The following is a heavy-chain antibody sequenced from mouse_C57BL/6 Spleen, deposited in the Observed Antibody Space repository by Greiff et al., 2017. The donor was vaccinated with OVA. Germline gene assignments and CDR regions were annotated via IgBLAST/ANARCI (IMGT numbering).Heavy chain of an antibody. V-gene: IGHV1-52*01. Sequence: VQLQQPGAELVRPGSSVKLSCKASGYTFTSYWMHWVKQRPIQGLEWIGNIDPSDSETHYNQKFKDKATLTVDKSSSTAYMQLSSLTSEDSAVYYGAAGGLLGGFFDYWGQGTTLTVSS. CDR3: AAGGLLGGFFDY. CDR2: IDPSDSET. J-gene: IGHJ2*01. CDR1: GYTFTSYW. D-gene: IGHD2-3*01.